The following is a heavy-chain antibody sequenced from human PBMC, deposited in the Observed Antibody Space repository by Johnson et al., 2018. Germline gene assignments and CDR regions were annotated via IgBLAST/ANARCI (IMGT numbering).Heavy chain of an antibody. D-gene: IGHD5-24*01. CDR3: ARDRLHGMDV. V-gene: IGHV3-43*01. J-gene: IGHJ6*02. CDR2: ISWDGGST. CDR1: GFTFDDYT. Sequence: EVQLLESGGVVVQPGGSLRLSCAASGFTFDDYTMHWVRQAPGKGLEWVSLISWDGGSTYYADSVKGRFTISRDNSKNSLYLQMNSLRAKDAAGYYCARDRLHGMDVWGQGTTVTV.